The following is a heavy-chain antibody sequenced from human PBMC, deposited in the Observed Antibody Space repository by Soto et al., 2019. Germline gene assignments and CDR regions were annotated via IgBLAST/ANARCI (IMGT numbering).Heavy chain of an antibody. D-gene: IGHD2-21*01. J-gene: IGHJ6*02. CDR1: GVSFSKAW. CDR2: IKRKVDGETT. CDR3: ATDTSDIVDYAMDF. V-gene: IGHV3-15*07. Sequence: EVQLVESGGDLVKPGGSLRLACGGSGVSFSKAWMNWVRQAPGKGLEWVGRIKRKVDGETTDYAAPVKGRFTISRDDSINTLYLQMNSLKTDDTAVYYCATDTSDIVDYAMDFWGQGTTVTVSS.